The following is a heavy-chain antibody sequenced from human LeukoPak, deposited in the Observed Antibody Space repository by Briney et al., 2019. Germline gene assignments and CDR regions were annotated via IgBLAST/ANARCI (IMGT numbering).Heavy chain of an antibody. CDR1: VGTFSSYA. CDR3: AREIGAWIQRSLVGFDI. D-gene: IGHD5-18*01. Sequence: GSSVKVSCKASVGTFSSYAISWVRQAPGQGLAWMGGIIPIFGTANYAQKFQGRGTITADESTSTAYLELSSLRSEDTAVYYCAREIGAWIQRSLVGFDIWGQGTMVTVSS. J-gene: IGHJ3*02. CDR2: IIPIFGTA. V-gene: IGHV1-69*13.